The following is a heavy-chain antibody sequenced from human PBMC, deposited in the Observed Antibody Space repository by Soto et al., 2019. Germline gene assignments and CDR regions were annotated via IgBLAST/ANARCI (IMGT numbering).Heavy chain of an antibody. CDR1: GYSFTSYW. CDR2: IYPGDSDT. Sequence: GESLKISCKGSGYSFTSYWIGWVRQMPGKGLEWMVIIYPGDSDTRYSPSLQGQVPISADKSISTAYLQWSSLKASDTAMYYCAGGGVRGVITRTRDYYGMDVWGQGTTVTVSS. V-gene: IGHV5-51*01. D-gene: IGHD3-10*01. CDR3: AGGGVRGVITRTRDYYGMDV. J-gene: IGHJ6*02.